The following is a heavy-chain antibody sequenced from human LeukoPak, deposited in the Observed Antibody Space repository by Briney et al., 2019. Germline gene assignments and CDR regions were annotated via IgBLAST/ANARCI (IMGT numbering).Heavy chain of an antibody. V-gene: IGHV3-30*03. CDR2: IAHDGSIK. CDR1: GFTFSNYG. J-gene: IGHJ4*02. CDR3: AMIEQVVSNVEGGY. D-gene: IGHD6-6*01. Sequence: GGSLRLSCAASGFTFSNYGMHWVRQAPGKGLEWVAVIAHDGSIKHYADSVKGRFTISRDNSKNSLYLQMNSLRAEDTAVYFCAMIEQVVSNVEGGYWGQGTLVTVSS.